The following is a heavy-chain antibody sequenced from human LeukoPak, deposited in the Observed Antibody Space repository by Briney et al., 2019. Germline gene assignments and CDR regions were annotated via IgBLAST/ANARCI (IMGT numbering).Heavy chain of an antibody. Sequence: GGSLRLSCAASGFTFSTYAMNWVRQAPGKGLEWVSSTIGSGASTYYADSVKGRFTISRDNSKNTLYLQMNSLRAEDTAVYYCAKRGAEVGTTVAPGDYWGQGTLLTVSS. V-gene: IGHV3-23*01. D-gene: IGHD1-26*01. CDR3: AKRGAEVGTTVAPGDY. J-gene: IGHJ4*02. CDR1: GFTFSTYA. CDR2: TIGSGAST.